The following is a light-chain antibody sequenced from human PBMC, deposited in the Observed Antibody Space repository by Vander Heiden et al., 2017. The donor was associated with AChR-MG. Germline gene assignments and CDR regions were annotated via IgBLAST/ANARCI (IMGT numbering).Light chain of an antibody. CDR1: SLGNKN. V-gene: IGLV3-1*01. Sequence: SYEVTQPPSVSVSPGQTARLTCPGDSLGNKNVCWYQQKPGQSPVLVIYQDIKRPSGIPERFSGSNSGNTATLTISGTQAMDEADYYCQAWDTSTRVFGGGTKLTVL. J-gene: IGLJ2*01. CDR2: QDI. CDR3: QAWDTSTRV.